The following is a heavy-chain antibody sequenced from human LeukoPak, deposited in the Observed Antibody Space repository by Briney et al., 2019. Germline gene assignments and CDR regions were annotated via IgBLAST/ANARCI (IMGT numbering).Heavy chain of an antibody. CDR1: GGTFSSYA. V-gene: IGHV1-69*04. D-gene: IGHD3-3*01. J-gene: IGHJ4*02. Sequence: SVKVSCKASGGTFSSYAISWVRQAPRQGLEWMGRIIPILGIANYAQKFQGRVTITADKSTSTAYMELSSLRSEDTAVYYCARSLRFLEWFQYYFDYWGQGTLVTVSS. CDR2: IIPILGIA. CDR3: ARSLRFLEWFQYYFDY.